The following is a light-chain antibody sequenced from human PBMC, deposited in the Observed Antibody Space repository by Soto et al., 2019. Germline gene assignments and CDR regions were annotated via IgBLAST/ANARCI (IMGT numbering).Light chain of an antibody. CDR1: QDISNY. CDR2: DAS. CDR3: QQYDNLPPFT. V-gene: IGKV1-33*01. Sequence: DIQMTQSPSSLSASVGDRVTITCQASQDISNYLNWYQQKPGKAPKLLIYDASNLETGVPSWFSGSGSGTDFTFTISSLPPEAISTEYWQQYDNLPPFTFGPGTKLDIK. J-gene: IGKJ3*01.